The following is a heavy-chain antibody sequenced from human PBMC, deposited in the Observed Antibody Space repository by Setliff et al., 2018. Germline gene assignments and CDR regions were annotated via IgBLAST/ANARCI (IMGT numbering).Heavy chain of an antibody. D-gene: IGHD3-10*01. V-gene: IGHV4-61*09. CDR1: GGSISSGSYY. Sequence: SETLSLTCSVSGGSISSGSYYWTWIRQPAGKGLEWIGHIYTSGTTKYNPSLKSRVTISVDASKNQFFLKLTSVTAADTAVYYCARSNMGNYYDSGRYYYYYYMDFWGKGTTVTVSS. J-gene: IGHJ6*03. CDR3: ARSNMGNYYDSGRYYYYYYMDF. CDR2: IYTSGTT.